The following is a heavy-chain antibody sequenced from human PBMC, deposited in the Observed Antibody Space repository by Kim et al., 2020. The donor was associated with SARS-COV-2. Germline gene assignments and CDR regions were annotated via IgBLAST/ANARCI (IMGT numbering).Heavy chain of an antibody. CDR3: ASPPPPAGNYDILNGRGGGSFYYDYCMDC. CDR2: INTNTGNP. J-gene: IGHJ6*02. CDR1: GYTFTSYV. D-gene: IGHD3-9*01. Sequence: ASVKVSCKASGYTFTSYVMNWVRQAPGQGLEWMGWINTNTGNPTYAQGFTGRFVFSLDTSVSTAYLQNSSLKAEDTAVYYCASPPPPAGNYDILNGRGGGSFYYDYCMDCWGQGTTVTVSS. V-gene: IGHV7-4-1*02.